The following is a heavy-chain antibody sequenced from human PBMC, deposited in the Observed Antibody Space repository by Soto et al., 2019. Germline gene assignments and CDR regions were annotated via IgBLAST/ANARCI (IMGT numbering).Heavy chain of an antibody. D-gene: IGHD3-10*01. V-gene: IGHV4-59*08. CDR1: GGSISNYY. CDR2: IYYSGNS. CDR3: ARRRFGELSDFDY. J-gene: IGHJ4*02. Sequence: PSETLSLTCTVSGGSISNYYWNWIRQSPGMGLEWIGYIYYSGNSKYNPSLKSRVTISVDTSKNQFSLKLTSVTAADTAVYYCARRRFGELSDFDYWGQGTLVTVSS.